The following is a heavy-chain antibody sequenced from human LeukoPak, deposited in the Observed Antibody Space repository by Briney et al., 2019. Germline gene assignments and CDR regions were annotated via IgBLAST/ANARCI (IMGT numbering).Heavy chain of an antibody. CDR3: ARGGMVRGVSWFDP. V-gene: IGHV3-30-3*01. D-gene: IGHD3-10*01. CDR2: ISYDESDK. CDR1: GFTFSSHA. Sequence: PGGSLRLSCAASGFTFSSHAMHWVRQAPGKGLEWVAVISYDESDKHYADSVKGRFTISRDNSKNTLYLQMNSLRAEDTAVYYCARGGMVRGVSWFDPWGQGTLVTVSS. J-gene: IGHJ5*02.